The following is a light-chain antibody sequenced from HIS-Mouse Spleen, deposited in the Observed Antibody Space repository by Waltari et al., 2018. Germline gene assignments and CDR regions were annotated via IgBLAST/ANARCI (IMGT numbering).Light chain of an antibody. CDR3: QQRSNWPPYT. Sequence: EIVLTQSPATLSLSPGERATLSCRASQSVSSYLAWYQQKPGQAPRLLIYDASNRATGIRARFSGSGSGTDFTRTISSLEPEDFAVYYCQQRSNWPPYTFGQGTKLEIK. CDR1: QSVSSY. CDR2: DAS. J-gene: IGKJ2*01. V-gene: IGKV3-11*01.